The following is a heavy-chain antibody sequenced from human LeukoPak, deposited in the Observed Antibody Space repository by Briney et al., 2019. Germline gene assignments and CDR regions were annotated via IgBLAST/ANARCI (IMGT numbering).Heavy chain of an antibody. D-gene: IGHD6-13*01. Sequence: GGSLRLSCAASGFTFSSYGMHWVRQAPGKGLEWVAVISYDGSNKYYADSVKGRFTISRDNSKNTLYLQMNSLRAEYTAVYYCAKDLGYSSSWYVYYHYYGMDVWGKGTTVTVSS. J-gene: IGHJ6*04. V-gene: IGHV3-30*18. CDR3: AKDLGYSSSWYVYYHYYGMDV. CDR1: GFTFSSYG. CDR2: ISYDGSNK.